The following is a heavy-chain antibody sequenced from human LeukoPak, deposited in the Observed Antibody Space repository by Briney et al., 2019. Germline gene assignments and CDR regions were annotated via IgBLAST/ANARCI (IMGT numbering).Heavy chain of an antibody. D-gene: IGHD3-22*01. V-gene: IGHV3-30-3*01. J-gene: IGHJ4*02. CDR3: AKDSSYYYDSSGYY. Sequence: PGGSLRLSCAASGFTFSSYAMHWVRQAPGKGLEWVAVISYDGSNKYYADSVKGRFTISRDNSKNTLYLQMNSLRAEDTAVYYCAKDSSYYYDSSGYYWGQGTLVTVSS. CDR1: GFTFSSYA. CDR2: ISYDGSNK.